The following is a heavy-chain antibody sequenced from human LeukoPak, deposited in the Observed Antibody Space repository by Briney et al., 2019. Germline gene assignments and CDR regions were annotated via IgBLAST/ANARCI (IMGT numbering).Heavy chain of an antibody. J-gene: IGHJ5*02. Sequence: ASVKVSCKASGYTFTGYYIQWVRQAPVQGLEWMGWINPDSGGTNYAQKFQGRVTMARDTSISTVYMDLSMLSSDDTAIYCCVREARAGNWFDPWGQGTLVTVSS. CDR1: GYTFTGYY. CDR3: VREARAGNWFDP. V-gene: IGHV1-2*02. CDR2: INPDSGGT.